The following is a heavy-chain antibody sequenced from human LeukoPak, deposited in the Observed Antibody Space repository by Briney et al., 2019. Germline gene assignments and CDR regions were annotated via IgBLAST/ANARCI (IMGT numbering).Heavy chain of an antibody. CDR2: INPDSGGT. V-gene: IGHV1-2*02. Sequence: ASVKVSCKASGYTFTGYHIHWVRQAPGQGLEWMGWINPDSGGTNFPQNFQGRVTMTRDTSISTAYMEISWLRSDDTAVYYCARDLAGDPAAYFDFWGQGTLVTVPS. J-gene: IGHJ4*02. D-gene: IGHD6-19*01. CDR3: ARDLAGDPAAYFDF. CDR1: GYTFTGYH.